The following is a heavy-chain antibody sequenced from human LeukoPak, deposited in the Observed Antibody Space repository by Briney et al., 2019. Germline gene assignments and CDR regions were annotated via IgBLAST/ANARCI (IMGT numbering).Heavy chain of an antibody. CDR1: GDSVSSNSAA. CDR2: TYYRSKWYN. D-gene: IGHD6-19*01. Sequence: SQTLSLTCAISGDSVSSNSAAWNWIRQSASRGLEWLGRTYYRSKWYNDYAVSVKSRITINPDTSKNQFSLQLNSVTPEDTAVYYCARDLYSSGSVSYNWFDPWGQGTLVTVSS. J-gene: IGHJ5*02. CDR3: ARDLYSSGSVSYNWFDP. V-gene: IGHV6-1*01.